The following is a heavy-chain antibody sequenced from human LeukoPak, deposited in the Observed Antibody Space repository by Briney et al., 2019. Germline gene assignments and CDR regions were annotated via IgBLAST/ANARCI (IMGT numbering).Heavy chain of an antibody. CDR1: GGSISSYY. CDR3: ARHVRHGYNTRVAYWYFDL. CDR2: IYTSGST. Sequence: ASETLSLTCTVSGGSISSYYWSWIRQPPGKGLEWIGYIYTSGSTNYNPSLKSRVTISVDTSKNQFSLKLSSVTAADTAVYYCARHVRHGYNTRVAYWYFDLWGRGTLVTVSS. J-gene: IGHJ2*01. D-gene: IGHD5-24*01. V-gene: IGHV4-4*09.